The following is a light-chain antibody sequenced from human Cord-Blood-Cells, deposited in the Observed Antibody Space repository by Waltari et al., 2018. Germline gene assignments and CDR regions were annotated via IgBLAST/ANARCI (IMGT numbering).Light chain of an antibody. J-gene: IGKJ1*01. Sequence: EIVLTQSPATLSLSPGERAPLSCRASPSVSSYLAWYQQKPGQAPRLLIYDASNRATGIPARFSGSGSGTDFTLTISSLEPEDFAVYYCQQRSNWPPAFGQGTKVEIK. CDR3: QQRSNWPPA. CDR2: DAS. V-gene: IGKV3-11*01. CDR1: PSVSSY.